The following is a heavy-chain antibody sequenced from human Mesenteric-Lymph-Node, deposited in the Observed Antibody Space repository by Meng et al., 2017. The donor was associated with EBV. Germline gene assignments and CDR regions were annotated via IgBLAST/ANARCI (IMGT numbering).Heavy chain of an antibody. V-gene: IGHV7-4-1*02. D-gene: IGHD3-10*01. CDR1: GYIFTDYM. CDR3: ARDPGGSGSYSYDS. J-gene: IGHJ4*02. Sequence: QVQVVLSGAEVMKPGASVKVSCKASGYIFTDYMMNWVRQAPGQGPEWLGWINTNTGNPKYAQAFTGRFVFSLDTSVSTAYLQISSLKAEDTAVYYCARDPGGSGSYSYDSWGQGTLVTVSS. CDR2: INTNTGNP.